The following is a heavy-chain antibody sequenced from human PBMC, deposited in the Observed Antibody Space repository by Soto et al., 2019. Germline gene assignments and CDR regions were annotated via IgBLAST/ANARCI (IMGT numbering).Heavy chain of an antibody. CDR1: GFTFSSYS. Sequence: EVQLVESGGGLVKPGGSLRLSCAASGFTFSSYSMNWVRQAPGKGLEWVSSISSSSSYIYYADSVKGRFTISRDNAKNSLYLQMNSLRAEDTAVYYCARVFRVASYFDLWGRGTLVTVSS. J-gene: IGHJ2*01. V-gene: IGHV3-21*01. CDR3: ARVFRVASYFDL. D-gene: IGHD2-21*01. CDR2: ISSSSSYI.